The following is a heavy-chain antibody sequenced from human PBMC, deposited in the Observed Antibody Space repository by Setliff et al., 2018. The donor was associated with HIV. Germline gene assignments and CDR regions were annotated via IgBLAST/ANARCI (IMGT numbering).Heavy chain of an antibody. CDR2: IDQDGSEK. CDR1: GSTFSTYW. CDR3: ARKLRPGYGMDV. V-gene: IGHV3-7*01. Sequence: GGSLRLSCAASGSTFSTYWMIWVRQAPGKGLEWVANIDQDGSEKNYVDSVKGRFTISRDNAENSLYLQLNSLRAEDTAVYYCARKLRPGYGMDVWGQGTPVTVSS. D-gene: IGHD3-10*01. J-gene: IGHJ6*02.